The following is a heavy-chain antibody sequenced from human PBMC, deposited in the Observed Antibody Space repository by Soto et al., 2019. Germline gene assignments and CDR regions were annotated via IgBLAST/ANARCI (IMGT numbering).Heavy chain of an antibody. CDR1: GFTFDDYA. D-gene: IGHD3-9*01. J-gene: IGHJ4*02. CDR3: AKGNHPGSRITIFYY. Sequence: GGSPRLSCAASGFTFDDYAMHWVRQAPGKGLEWVSGISWNSGSIGYADSVKGRFTISRDNAKNSLYLQMNSLRAEDTALYYCAKGNHPGSRITIFYYWGQGTLVTVSS. CDR2: ISWNSGSI. V-gene: IGHV3-9*01.